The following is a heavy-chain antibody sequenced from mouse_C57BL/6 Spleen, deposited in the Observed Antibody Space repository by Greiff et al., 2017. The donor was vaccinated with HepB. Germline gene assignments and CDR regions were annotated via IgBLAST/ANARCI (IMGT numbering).Heavy chain of an antibody. CDR3: ARKMSYDGCCGGYFDV. V-gene: IGHV1-64*01. J-gene: IGHJ1*03. CDR1: GYTFTSYW. D-gene: IGHD2-3*01. Sequence: QVQLQQPGAELVKPGASVKLSCKASGYTFTSYWMHWVKQRPGQGLEWIGMIHPNSGSTNYNEKFKSKATLTVDKSSSTAYMQRSSLTSEDSAVYYCARKMSYDGCCGGYFDVWGTGTTVTVSS. CDR2: IHPNSGST.